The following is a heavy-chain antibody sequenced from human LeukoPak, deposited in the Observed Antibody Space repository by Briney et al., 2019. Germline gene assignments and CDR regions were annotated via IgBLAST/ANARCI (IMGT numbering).Heavy chain of an antibody. Sequence: GGSLRLSCVASGFTFGEYWMSWVRQAPGKGLEWVANIKLDGSEKNYVDSVKGRFTISRDNTKNSLYLQMNSLRVEDTAVFYCARDQYDTWSRRGNFDSWGQGTLVIVSS. D-gene: IGHD3-3*01. CDR2: IKLDGSEK. CDR1: GFTFGEYW. CDR3: ARDQYDTWSRRGNFDS. J-gene: IGHJ4*02. V-gene: IGHV3-7*03.